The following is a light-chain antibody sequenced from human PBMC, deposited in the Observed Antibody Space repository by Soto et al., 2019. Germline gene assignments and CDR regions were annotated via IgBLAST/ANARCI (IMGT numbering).Light chain of an antibody. V-gene: IGLV2-23*02. CDR2: EVT. J-gene: IGLJ2*01. Sequence: QSVLTQPASVSGSPGQSITISCTGTSSDVGSYNLVSWYQQHPGKAPKLMIYEVTKRPSGVSNRFSGSQSGNTASLTISGLQAEDEADYYCCSYAGSSYVVIGGGTQLTVL. CDR3: CSYAGSSYVV. CDR1: SSDVGSYNL.